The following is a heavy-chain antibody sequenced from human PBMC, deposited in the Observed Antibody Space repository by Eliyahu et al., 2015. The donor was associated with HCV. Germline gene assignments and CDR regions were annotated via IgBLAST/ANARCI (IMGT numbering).Heavy chain of an antibody. CDR2: ISNDGTKE. V-gene: IGHV3-30*18. Sequence: QAPGKGLEGVAVISNDGTKEYYSDSVKGRFTISRDNSNNTLFLQMNSLRHEDTAVYYCAKAGGLWFGSTGYYYGMDVWGQGTTVTVSS. D-gene: IGHD3-10*01. CDR3: AKAGGLWFGSTGYYYGMDV. J-gene: IGHJ6*02.